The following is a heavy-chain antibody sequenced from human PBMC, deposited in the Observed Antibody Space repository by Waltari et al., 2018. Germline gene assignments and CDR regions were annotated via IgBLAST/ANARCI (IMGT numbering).Heavy chain of an antibody. Sequence: QVQLVESGGGVVQPGRSLRLSGAASGCTFSSYGLTWVRQAPGTGLGWVAVIWYDGSNKYYADSVKGRFTISRDNSKNTLYLQMNSLRAEDTAVYYCARDQSGSNYYDSSGYPDHWGQGTLVTVSS. CDR2: IWYDGSNK. J-gene: IGHJ4*02. CDR1: GCTFSSYG. D-gene: IGHD3-22*01. V-gene: IGHV3-33*01. CDR3: ARDQSGSNYYDSSGYPDH.